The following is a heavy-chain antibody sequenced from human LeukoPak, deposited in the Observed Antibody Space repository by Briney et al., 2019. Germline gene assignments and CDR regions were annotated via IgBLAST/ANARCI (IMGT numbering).Heavy chain of an antibody. V-gene: IGHV1-24*01. CDR2: FDPEDGET. Sequence: ASVKVSCKVSGYTLTELSMHWVRQAPGKGLEWMGGFDPEDGETIYAQKFQGRVTMTEDTSTDTAYTELSSLRSEDTAVYYCATASWYTWYFDLWGRGTLVTVSS. J-gene: IGHJ2*01. CDR3: ATASWYTWYFDL. D-gene: IGHD6-13*01. CDR1: GYTLTELS.